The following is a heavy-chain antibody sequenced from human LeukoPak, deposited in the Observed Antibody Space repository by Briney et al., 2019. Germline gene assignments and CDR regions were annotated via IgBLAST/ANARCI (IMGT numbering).Heavy chain of an antibody. CDR2: SYYSGST. CDR3: ARLCNTGACYEGYFDY. D-gene: IGHD2-8*01. J-gene: IGHJ4*02. CDR1: GGSISSSSYY. Sequence: SETLSLTCTVSGGSISSSSYYWGWIRQPPGKGLEWIGTSYYSGSTYYNPSLKSRVTISVDTSKNQFSLKLSSVTAADTAVFYCARLCNTGACYEGYFDYWGQGTLVTVSS. V-gene: IGHV4-39*01.